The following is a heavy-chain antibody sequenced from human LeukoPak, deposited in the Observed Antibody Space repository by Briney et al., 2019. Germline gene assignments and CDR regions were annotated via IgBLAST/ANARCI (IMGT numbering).Heavy chain of an antibody. D-gene: IGHD3-10*01. V-gene: IGHV4-38-2*02. J-gene: IGHJ6*03. CDR2: IYHSGSA. Sequence: SETLSLTCSVSGYSISSGYYCGWVRQPPGKGLEWIASIYHSGSAYYNPSLKSRVTISVDASKNQCTLKLSSVTAADTAVYYCARVWYYDSGTYSDLYYYYYMDVWGKGTTVTVSS. CDR1: GYSISSGYY. CDR3: ARVWYYDSGTYSDLYYYYYMDV.